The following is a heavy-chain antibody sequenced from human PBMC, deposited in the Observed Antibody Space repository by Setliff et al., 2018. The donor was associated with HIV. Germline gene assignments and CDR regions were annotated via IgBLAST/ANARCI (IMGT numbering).Heavy chain of an antibody. Sequence: ASVKVSCKASGYTFTSYAMNWVRQAPGQGLEWMGWINTNTGNPTYAQGFTGRFVFSLDTSVSTAYLQISSLKAEDTAVYYCARDRILWFGELSGAFDTWGQGTMVTVSS. CDR1: GYTFTSYA. V-gene: IGHV7-4-1*02. CDR2: INTNTGNP. D-gene: IGHD3-10*01. J-gene: IGHJ3*02. CDR3: ARDRILWFGELSGAFDT.